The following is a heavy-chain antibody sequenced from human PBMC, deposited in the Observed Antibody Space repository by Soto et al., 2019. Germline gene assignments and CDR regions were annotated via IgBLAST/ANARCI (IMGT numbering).Heavy chain of an antibody. Sequence: QLQLQESGPGLVKPSETLSLTCTVSGGPISSSSYYWGWIRQPPGKGPERIGGIYYRGSTHYNPSIKSRDTISVDTSKSHSSLKLSSVNAADPAVYYCAIPWFGDGDYWGQGTLVTVSS. CDR2: IYYRGST. D-gene: IGHD3-10*01. J-gene: IGHJ4*02. V-gene: IGHV4-39*02. CDR3: AIPWFGDGDY. CDR1: GGPISSSSYY.